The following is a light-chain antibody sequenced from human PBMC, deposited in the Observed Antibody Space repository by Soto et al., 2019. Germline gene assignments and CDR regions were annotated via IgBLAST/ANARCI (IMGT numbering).Light chain of an antibody. CDR2: GAS. J-gene: IGKJ1*01. CDR1: QRGGSD. V-gene: IGKV3-20*01. CDR3: QQYGSSPRT. Sequence: EIVMTQSPATLSVSPGERATLSCRASQRGGSDLAWYPQTPGQAPRLLIYGASSRATGIPDRVSGSGSGTDFTRTISRLEPADFAVDYCQQYGSSPRTFGQGTKVDIK.